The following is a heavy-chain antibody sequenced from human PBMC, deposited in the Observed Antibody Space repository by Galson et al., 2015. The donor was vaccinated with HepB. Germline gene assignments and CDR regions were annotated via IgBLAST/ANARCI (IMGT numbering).Heavy chain of an antibody. D-gene: IGHD3-16*01. J-gene: IGHJ4*02. CDR3: ARVRRTAGDVWGVDYFDY. CDR2: ISSSSSYI. V-gene: IGHV3-21*01. Sequence: SLRLSCAASGFTFSSYSMNWVRQAPGKGLEWVSSISSSSSYIYYADSVKGRFTISRDNAKNSLYLQMNSLRAEDTAVYYCARVRRTAGDVWGVDYFDYWGQGTLVTVSS. CDR1: GFTFSSYS.